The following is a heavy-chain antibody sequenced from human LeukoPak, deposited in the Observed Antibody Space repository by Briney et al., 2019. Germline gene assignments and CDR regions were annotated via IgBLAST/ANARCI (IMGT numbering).Heavy chain of an antibody. CDR3: ARDVEGGTFDI. D-gene: IGHD3-16*01. CDR2: IDQSGGRN. CDR1: GFTFSYYW. J-gene: IGHJ3*02. V-gene: IGHV3-7*05. Sequence: GGSLRLSCAASGFTFSYYWMSWVRQAPGKGLEWVANIDQSGGRNNYVDSVKGRFTISRDNAKNSLFLEMSSLRADDTAVYFCARDVEGGTFDIWGQGTTVTVSS.